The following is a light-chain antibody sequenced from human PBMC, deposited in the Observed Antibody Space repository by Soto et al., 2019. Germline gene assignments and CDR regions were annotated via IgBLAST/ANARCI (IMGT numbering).Light chain of an antibody. V-gene: IGKV3-20*01. CDR3: QQYGGSPWT. CDR2: GAS. CDR1: QSVSSNY. Sequence: EIVLTPSPGTPSLSPGERAPLSCRASQSVSSNYLAWYQQKPGQAPRLLIYGASNRATGIPDRFSGSGSGTDFTLTISRLEPEDFAVYYCQQYGGSPWTFGQGTKVDIK. J-gene: IGKJ1*01.